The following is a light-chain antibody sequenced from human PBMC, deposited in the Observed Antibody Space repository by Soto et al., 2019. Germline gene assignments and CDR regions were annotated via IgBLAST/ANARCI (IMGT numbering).Light chain of an antibody. Sequence: EIVLTQSPGPLSLSPGERATLSCRASQSVSSNFLAWYQQKPGQDPKLLISGASSRATGIPDRFSGSGSGTDFTLTISRLEPEDFALYSCQQYGSAPGTFGQGTKLEIK. CDR3: QQYGSAPGT. CDR2: GAS. CDR1: QSVSSNF. V-gene: IGKV3-20*01. J-gene: IGKJ2*02.